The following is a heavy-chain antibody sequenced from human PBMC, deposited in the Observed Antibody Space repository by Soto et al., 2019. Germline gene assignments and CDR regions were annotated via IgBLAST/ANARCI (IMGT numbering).Heavy chain of an antibody. J-gene: IGHJ4*02. CDR1: GDSISSSFDY. Sequence: QVQLQESGPGLLRPSQTLSLTCTVSGDSISSSFDYWSWIRHHPGKGLEWIGYVYHSGTAYYNPSLKSRVSISVDTSKNQFSLKLTSVTAADTALYYCARVEDPVSPFDYWGQGTLVTVSS. CDR3: ARVEDPVSPFDY. D-gene: IGHD2-15*01. V-gene: IGHV4-31*03. CDR2: VYHSGTA.